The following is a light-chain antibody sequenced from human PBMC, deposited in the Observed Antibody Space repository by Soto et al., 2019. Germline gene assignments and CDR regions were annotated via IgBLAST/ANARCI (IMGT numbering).Light chain of an antibody. J-gene: IGKJ4*01. V-gene: IGKV3-11*01. CDR1: QSVSDY. CDR3: QQRRDWPRLT. Sequence: DIVLTQSPATLSLSPGERATLSCRTSQSVSDYLAWFQQKPGQAPRLLIYDTSKRAPGAPARFSGSGYGTDFTLTISSLESEDSAVYYCQQRRDWPRLTFGGGTKVEI. CDR2: DTS.